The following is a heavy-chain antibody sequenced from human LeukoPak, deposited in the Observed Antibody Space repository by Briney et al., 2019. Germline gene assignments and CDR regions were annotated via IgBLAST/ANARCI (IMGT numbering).Heavy chain of an antibody. CDR3: AKNVVVKRYIDF. V-gene: IGHV3-23*01. CDR2: ISGGGRTT. D-gene: IGHD2-15*01. J-gene: IGHJ4*02. CDR1: GFTFSNHA. Sequence: GGSLRLSCAASGFTFSNHAMSWVRQAPGKGLQWVAVISGGGRTTEYEDFVKGRFTISRDISKNTLSLQMNSLTVEDTAIYFCAKNVVVKRYIDFWGQGTLVTVSS.